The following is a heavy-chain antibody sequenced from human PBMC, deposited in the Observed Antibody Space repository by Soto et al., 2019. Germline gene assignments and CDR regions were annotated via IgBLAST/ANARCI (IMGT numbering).Heavy chain of an antibody. CDR1: GGSISNYF. CDR3: ARGGQDFWSGPFDY. V-gene: IGHV4-4*07. D-gene: IGHD3-3*01. J-gene: IGHJ4*02. CDR2: IDNSGST. Sequence: SETLSLICTVSGGSISNYFCNWIRQPAGKGLEWIGRIDNSGSTNYNPSLKSRITMSADTSRNQFSLKLNSVTAADTAVYYCARGGQDFWSGPFDYWGQGALVTVSS.